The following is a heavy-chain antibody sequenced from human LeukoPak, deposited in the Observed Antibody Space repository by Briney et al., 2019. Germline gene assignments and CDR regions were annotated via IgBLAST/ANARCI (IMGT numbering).Heavy chain of an antibody. CDR1: GGSISSYY. CDR3: ARAAVSRGSLTTFDY. V-gene: IGHV4-4*07. D-gene: IGHD2/OR15-2a*01. CDR2: IYTSGST. Sequence: SETLSLTCTVSGGSISSYYWSWIRQPAGKGLEWIGRIYTSGSTNYNPSLKSRVTMSVDTSKNQFSLKLSSVTAADTAVYYCARAAVSRGSLTTFDYWGQGTLVTVFS. J-gene: IGHJ4*02.